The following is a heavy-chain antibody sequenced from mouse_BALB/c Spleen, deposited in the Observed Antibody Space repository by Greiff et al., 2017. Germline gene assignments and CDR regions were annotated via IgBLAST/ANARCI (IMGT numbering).Heavy chain of an antibody. V-gene: IGHV3-6*02. CDR1: GYSITSGYY. D-gene: IGHD4-1*01. Sequence: ESGPGLVKPSQSLSLTCSVTGYSITSGYYWNWIRQFPGNKLEWMGYISYDGSNNYNPSLKNRISITRDTSKNQFFLKLNSVTTEDTATYYCARRGAKLGYFDYWGQGTTLTVSS. CDR2: ISYDGSN. CDR3: ARRGAKLGYFDY. J-gene: IGHJ2*01.